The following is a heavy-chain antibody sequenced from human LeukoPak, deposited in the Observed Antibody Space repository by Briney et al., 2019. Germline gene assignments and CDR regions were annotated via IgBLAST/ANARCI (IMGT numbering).Heavy chain of an antibody. V-gene: IGHV1-69*13. CDR3: ARSRYCSGGSCFQRALYFDY. D-gene: IGHD2-15*01. J-gene: IGHJ4*02. CDR1: GGTFSSYA. Sequence: SVKVSCKASGGTFSSYAISWVRQAPGQGLEWMGGIIPIFGTANYTQKFQGRVTITADESTSTAYVELSSLRSEDTAVYYCARSRYCSGGSCFQRALYFDYWGQGTLVTVSS. CDR2: IIPIFGTA.